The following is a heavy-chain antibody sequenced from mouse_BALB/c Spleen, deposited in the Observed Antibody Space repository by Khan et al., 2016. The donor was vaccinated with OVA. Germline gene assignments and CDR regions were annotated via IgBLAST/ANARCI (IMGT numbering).Heavy chain of an antibody. CDR1: GFTIKDTY. CDR2: IAPANGNT. CDR3: ARPSYDPQDFEV. D-gene: IGHD3-2*02. Sequence: EVELVESGAELVKPGASVKLSCTASGFTIKDTYLHWVKQRPEQGLEWIGRIAPANGNTQYDPKFQGKAAITSDTSSNTSYLQLNSLTSEDTAIFCCARPSYDPQDFEVWGAGTTVTVSS. J-gene: IGHJ1*01. V-gene: IGHV14-3*02.